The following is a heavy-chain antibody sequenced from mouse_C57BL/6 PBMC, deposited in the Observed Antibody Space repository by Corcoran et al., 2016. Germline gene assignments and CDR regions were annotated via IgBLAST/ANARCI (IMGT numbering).Heavy chain of an antibody. D-gene: IGHD1-1*01. J-gene: IGHJ4*01. CDR2: IFPGSGST. V-gene: IGHV1-75*01. Sequence: QVQLQQSGPELVKPGASVKISCKASGYTFTDYYINWVKQRPGQGLEWIGWIFPGSGSTYYNEKFKGKATLTVDKSSSTAYMLLSSLTSEDSAVYFCARREANYYGSSYYAMDYWGQGTSVTVSS. CDR3: ARREANYYGSSYYAMDY. CDR1: GYTFTDYY.